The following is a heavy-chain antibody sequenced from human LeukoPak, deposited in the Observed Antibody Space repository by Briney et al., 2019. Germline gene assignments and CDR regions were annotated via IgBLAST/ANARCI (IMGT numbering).Heavy chain of an antibody. J-gene: IGHJ4*02. CDR1: GGSISSYY. D-gene: IGHD6-13*01. V-gene: IGHV4-59*01. CDR2: IYYSGST. CDR3: ARDIRDSSSWYGYFDY. Sequence: SETLSLTCTVSGGSISSYYWSWIRQPPGKGLEWIGYIYYSGSTNYNPSLKSRVTISVDTSKNQFSLKLSSVTAADTAVYCCARDIRDSSSWYGYFDYWGQGTLVTASS.